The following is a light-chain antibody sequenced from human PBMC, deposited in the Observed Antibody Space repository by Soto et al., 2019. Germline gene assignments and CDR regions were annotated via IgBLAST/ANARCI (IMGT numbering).Light chain of an antibody. V-gene: IGLV2-8*01. CDR1: SADVGGYDY. CDR3: GSYAPNARFLV. Sequence: QSALTQPPSASGSPGQSVTISGTGTSADVGGYDYVSWYQQVPGKAPKLIIYEVIKRPSGVPGRSSGSKSGITASLTVSGLQIGDEAIYYCGSYAPNARFLVFGGGTKVTVL. CDR2: EVI. J-gene: IGLJ2*01.